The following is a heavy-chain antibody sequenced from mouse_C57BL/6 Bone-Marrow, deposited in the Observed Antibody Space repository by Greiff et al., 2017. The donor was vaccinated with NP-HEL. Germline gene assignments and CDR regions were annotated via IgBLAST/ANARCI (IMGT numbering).Heavy chain of an antibody. Sequence: QVQLQQSGAELARPGASVKLSCKASGYTFTSYGISWVKQRTGQGLEWIGEIYPRCGNTYYNEKFKGKATLTADKSSSTAYMELRSLTSEDSAVYFCARILYYYGSSLYYFDYWGQGTTLTVSS. D-gene: IGHD1-1*01. V-gene: IGHV1-81*01. CDR3: ARILYYYGSSLYYFDY. CDR1: GYTFTSYG. CDR2: IYPRCGNT. J-gene: IGHJ2*01.